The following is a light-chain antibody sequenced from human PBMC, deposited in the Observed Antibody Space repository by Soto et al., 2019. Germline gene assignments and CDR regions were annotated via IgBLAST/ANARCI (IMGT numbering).Light chain of an antibody. CDR2: GAS. CDR3: QLYGISPH. Sequence: EIVLTLAPSTLFVSPGGRATLSCRASRSVSSNLAWYQQKPGQAPRLLIYGASTRATGIPARFSGSASGTDFTLTINRLEPEDFAVYYCQLYGISPHFGQGTRLEIK. CDR1: RSVSSN. V-gene: IGKV3-15*01. J-gene: IGKJ5*01.